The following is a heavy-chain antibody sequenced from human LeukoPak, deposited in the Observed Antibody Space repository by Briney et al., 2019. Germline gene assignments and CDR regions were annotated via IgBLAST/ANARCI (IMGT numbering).Heavy chain of an antibody. D-gene: IGHD2/OR15-2a*01. CDR1: GFTFSSYS. J-gene: IGHJ4*02. CDR2: ISRSGDGT. V-gene: IGHV3-23*01. Sequence: GGSLRLSCAASGFTFSSYSMNWVRQAPGKGLEWVSGISRSGDGTYYADSVKGRFTISRDNSKNTLYLQMNSLRAEDTAVYYCAKDSAKKYDDYWGQGTLVTVSS. CDR3: AKDSAKKYDDY.